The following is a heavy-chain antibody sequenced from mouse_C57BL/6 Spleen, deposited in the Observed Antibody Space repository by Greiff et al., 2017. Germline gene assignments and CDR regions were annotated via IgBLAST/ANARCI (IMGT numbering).Heavy chain of an antibody. V-gene: IGHV14-2*01. CDR3: ARPYGYLAMDY. CDR1: SFNIKDYY. CDR2: IDPEDGET. Sequence: VQLQQSGAELVKPGASVKLSCTASSFNIKDYYMHWVKQRTEQGLEWIGRIDPEDGETKYALKFQGKATITADTSSNTAYLQLSSLTSEDTAVYYCARPYGYLAMDYWGQGTSVTVSS. J-gene: IGHJ4*01. D-gene: IGHD2-2*01.